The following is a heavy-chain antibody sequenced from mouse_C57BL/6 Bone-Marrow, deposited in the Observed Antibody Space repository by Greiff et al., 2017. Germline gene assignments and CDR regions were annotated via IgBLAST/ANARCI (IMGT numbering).Heavy chain of an antibody. Sequence: EVMLVESGGGLVKPGGSLKLSCAASGFTFSSYAMSWVRQTPEKRLEWVATISDGGSYTYYPDNVKGRFTISRDNAKNNLYLQMSHLKSEDTAMYYCAKLGLDYWGQGTTLTVSS. D-gene: IGHD4-1*01. CDR1: GFTFSSYA. CDR3: AKLGLDY. V-gene: IGHV5-4*03. CDR2: ISDGGSYT. J-gene: IGHJ2*01.